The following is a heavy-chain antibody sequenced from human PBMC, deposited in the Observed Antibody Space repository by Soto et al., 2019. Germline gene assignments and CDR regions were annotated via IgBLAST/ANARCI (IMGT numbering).Heavy chain of an antibody. CDR2: INHSGST. Sequence: SETLSLTCAVYGGSFSGYYWSWIRQPPGKGLEWIGEINHSGSTNYNPSLKSRVTISVDTSKNQFSLKLSSVTAADTAVYYCARAKHYNWFDPWGQGTLVTVSS. CDR3: ARAKHYNWFDP. J-gene: IGHJ5*02. V-gene: IGHV4-34*01. CDR1: GGSFSGYY.